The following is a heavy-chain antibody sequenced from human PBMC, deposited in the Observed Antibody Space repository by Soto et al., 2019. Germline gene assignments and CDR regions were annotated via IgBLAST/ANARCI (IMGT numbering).Heavy chain of an antibody. J-gene: IGHJ4*02. V-gene: IGHV2-26*01. CDR3: ARMLVYGYDY. CDR2: ISSSDAK. Sequence: QVTLKESGPVLVKPTETLTLTCTVSGFSLSNPRMSVGWIRQPPGKALEWLAHISSSDAKSYNTSLRNRLTISKDASKSQVALTLTNMDSVDTATYYCARMLVYGYDYWGQGTLVTVSS. CDR1: GFSLSNPRMS. D-gene: IGHD5-18*01.